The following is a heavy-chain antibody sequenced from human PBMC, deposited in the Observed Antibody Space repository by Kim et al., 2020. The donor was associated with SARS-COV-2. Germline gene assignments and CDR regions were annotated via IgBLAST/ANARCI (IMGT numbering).Heavy chain of an antibody. CDR2: ISSSSNTI. J-gene: IGHJ4*02. V-gene: IGHV3-48*02. D-gene: IGHD3-10*01. CDR1: GFTFSSYS. Sequence: GGSLRLSCAASGFTFSSYSINWVRQAPGKGLEWVSYISSSSNTIYYADSVKCRFTNSRDIAKNLLSLHMSSLSDEDTAVYYCARDPGVYGSGGCDFWGQGALVTVSS. CDR3: ARDPGVYGSGGCDF.